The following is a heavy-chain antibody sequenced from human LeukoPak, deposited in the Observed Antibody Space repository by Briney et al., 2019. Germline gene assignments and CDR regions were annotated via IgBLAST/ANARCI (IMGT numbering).Heavy chain of an antibody. CDR3: ARSSGYYYFDFQH. V-gene: IGHV3-48*03. J-gene: IGHJ1*01. D-gene: IGHD3-22*01. Sequence: PGGSLGLSCAASGFTFSSYEMNWVRQAPGKGLLWLSYISSSGSTIYYADSVKGRFTISRDNANNSLYLQMNSLRAEDTAVYYCARSSGYYYFDFQHWGQGTLVTVSS. CDR1: GFTFSSYE. CDR2: ISSSGSTI.